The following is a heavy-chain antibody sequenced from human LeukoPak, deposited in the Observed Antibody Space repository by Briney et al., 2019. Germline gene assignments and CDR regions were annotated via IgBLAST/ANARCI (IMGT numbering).Heavy chain of an antibody. D-gene: IGHD3-22*01. CDR3: ARAGRPYYDSRFFQH. J-gene: IGHJ1*01. Sequence: PSETLSLTCTVSGSSISSAYYWGWIRPPPGKGLEWIGSIYPSGSTFYNPSLRGQVTISIDKSKNQFSLKLSSVTAADTAVYFCARAGRPYYDSRFFQHWGQGTLVTVSS. CDR1: GSSISSAYY. CDR2: IYPSGST. V-gene: IGHV4-38-2*02.